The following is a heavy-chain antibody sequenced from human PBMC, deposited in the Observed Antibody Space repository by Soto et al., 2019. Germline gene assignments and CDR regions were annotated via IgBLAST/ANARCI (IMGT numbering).Heavy chain of an antibody. CDR3: ARDVPLNYYDGTFSYYAMDV. V-gene: IGHV1-69*13. CDR1: GGTFSSHA. D-gene: IGHD3-16*01. CDR2: IIPFFKAT. Sequence: SVKVSCKASGGTFSSHAISWVRQAPGQGLEWMGGIIPFFKATNYAQKFQGRVTITADDSTSAAYMDLYSLRSEDTAVYYCARDVPLNYYDGTFSYYAMDVWGQGTTVTVSS. J-gene: IGHJ6*02.